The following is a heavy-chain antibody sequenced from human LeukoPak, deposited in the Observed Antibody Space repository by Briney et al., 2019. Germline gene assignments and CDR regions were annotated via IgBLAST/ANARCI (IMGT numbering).Heavy chain of an antibody. CDR3: AAGYYYYGMDF. V-gene: IGHV3-30-3*01. J-gene: IGHJ6*02. Sequence: PGGSLRLSCAASGFTFSSYAMHWVRQAPGKGLEWVAVISYDGSNKYYTDSVKGRFTISRDNSKNTLYLQMNSPRAEDTAVYYCAAGYYYYGMDFWGQGTTVTVSS. CDR1: GFTFSSYA. D-gene: IGHD6-13*01. CDR2: ISYDGSNK.